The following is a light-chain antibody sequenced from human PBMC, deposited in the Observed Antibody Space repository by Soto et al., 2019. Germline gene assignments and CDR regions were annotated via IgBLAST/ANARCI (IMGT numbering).Light chain of an antibody. CDR3: QQYNSYSRT. CDR2: DAS. V-gene: IGKV1-5*01. J-gene: IGKJ1*01. CDR1: QSISSW. Sequence: SRITQAPSTLAASERERVTVPRRASQSISSWLAWYQQKPGKAPKLLIYDASSLQSGVPSRFTGSGSGTEFTLTISSLQPDDFATYYCQQYNSYSRTFGQGTKVDIK.